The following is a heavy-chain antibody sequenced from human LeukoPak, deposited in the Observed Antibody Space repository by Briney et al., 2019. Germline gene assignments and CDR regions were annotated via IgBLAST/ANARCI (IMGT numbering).Heavy chain of an antibody. CDR2: IYTSGST. D-gene: IGHD4-11*01. CDR3: ASLPSNTVTHDY. CDR1: GGSISSYY. Sequence: SETLSLTCTVSGGSISSYYWSWIRQPAGKGLEWIGRIYTSGSTNYNPSLKSRVTMSVDTSKNQFSLKLRSVTAADTAVYYCASLPSNTVTHDYWGQGTLVTVSS. V-gene: IGHV4-4*07. J-gene: IGHJ4*02.